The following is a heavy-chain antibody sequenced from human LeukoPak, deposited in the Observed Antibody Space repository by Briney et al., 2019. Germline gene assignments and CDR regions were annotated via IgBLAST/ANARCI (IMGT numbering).Heavy chain of an antibody. CDR1: GGSISSSSHY. D-gene: IGHD1-26*01. Sequence: SEILSLTCTVSGGSISSSSHYWGWIRQPPGKGLEWIGSIYYSGSTYYNPSLKSRVTISVDTSKNQFSLKLSSVTAADTAVYYCARGRGTGSYWVYLDYWGQGTLVTVSS. J-gene: IGHJ4*02. V-gene: IGHV4-39*07. CDR2: IYYSGST. CDR3: ARGRGTGSYWVYLDY.